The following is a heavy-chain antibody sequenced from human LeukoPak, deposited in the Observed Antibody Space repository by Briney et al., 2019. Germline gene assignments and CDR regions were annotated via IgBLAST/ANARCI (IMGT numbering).Heavy chain of an antibody. Sequence: GGSLRLSCVVSGFTFSSYWMHWVRQAPGKGLVWVSRMNTDGSITTYADSVKGRFTISRDNAKNTLYLQMNSLRAEDTAVYYCAREGMVVVVPAAIPRAFDIWGQGTMVTVSS. CDR1: GFTFSSYW. V-gene: IGHV3-74*01. D-gene: IGHD2-2*02. CDR2: MNTDGSIT. J-gene: IGHJ3*02. CDR3: AREGMVVVVPAAIPRAFDI.